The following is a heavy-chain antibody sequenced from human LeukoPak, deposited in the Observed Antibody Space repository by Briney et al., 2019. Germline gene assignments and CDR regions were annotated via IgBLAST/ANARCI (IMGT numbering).Heavy chain of an antibody. D-gene: IGHD2-15*01. V-gene: IGHV5-51*01. Sequence: GESLKISCKGSGYSFTAYWIGWVRQMPGKGLEWMGIIYPGDSDTRYSPSFQGQVTISADESISTAYLKWSSLKASDSAMYYCARVRDCSGGSCYSFHYWGQGTLVTASS. CDR2: IYPGDSDT. CDR1: GYSFTAYW. CDR3: ARVRDCSGGSCYSFHY. J-gene: IGHJ4*02.